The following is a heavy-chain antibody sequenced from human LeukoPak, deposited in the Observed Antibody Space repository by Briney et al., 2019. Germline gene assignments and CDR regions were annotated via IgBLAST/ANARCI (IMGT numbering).Heavy chain of an antibody. J-gene: IGHJ4*02. Sequence: GGSLRLSCAASGFTFSNYAMHWVRQAPGKGLEWVAVISYDGSNKYYADSVKGRFTISRDNSKNTLYLQMNSLRAEDTAVYYCARVGGIAAAGNDYWGQGTLVTVSS. CDR3: ARVGGIAAAGNDY. CDR1: GFTFSNYA. V-gene: IGHV3-30-3*01. D-gene: IGHD6-13*01. CDR2: ISYDGSNK.